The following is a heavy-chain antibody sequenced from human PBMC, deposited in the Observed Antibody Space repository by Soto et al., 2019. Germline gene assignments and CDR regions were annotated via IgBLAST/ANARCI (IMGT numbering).Heavy chain of an antibody. CDR3: ARDGVVAATPEYFQH. J-gene: IGHJ1*01. CDR1: GFTVSSNY. V-gene: IGHV3-66*01. CDR2: IYSGGST. D-gene: IGHD2-15*01. Sequence: EVQLVESGGGLVQPGGSLRLSCAASGFTVSSNYMSWVRQAPGKGLEWVSVIYSGGSTYYADSVKGRFTISRDNSKNTLYLQMNSLGAEDTAVYYCARDGVVAATPEYFQHWGQGTLVTVSS.